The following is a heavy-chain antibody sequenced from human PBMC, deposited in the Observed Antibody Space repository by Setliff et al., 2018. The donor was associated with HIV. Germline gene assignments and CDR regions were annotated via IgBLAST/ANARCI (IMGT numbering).Heavy chain of an antibody. Sequence: PSETLSLTCTVSGGSISSGSNYWSWIRQPAGKGLEWIGHIYTSGSTNYNPSLKSRVTISLDTSKNQFSLKLSSVTAADTAVYYCAREATYYYDGSGYYYFDYWGRGTLVTVSS. CDR2: IYTSGST. J-gene: IGHJ4*02. V-gene: IGHV4-61*09. D-gene: IGHD3-22*01. CDR1: GGSISSGSNY. CDR3: AREATYYYDGSGYYYFDY.